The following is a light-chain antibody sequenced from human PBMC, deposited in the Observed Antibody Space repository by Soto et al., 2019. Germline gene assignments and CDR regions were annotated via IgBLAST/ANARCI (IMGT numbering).Light chain of an antibody. CDR3: FSYTTRSAYV. V-gene: IGLV2-14*01. Sequence: QSVLTQPASVSGSPGQSITISCTGSSSDVGAYNRVSLYQQRSGKAPKLMVYEVNHRHSEVSKRFSCSKSGNTASQTISGLQAEDEAEYYCFSYTTRSAYVVGTGTKLTV. CDR2: EVN. CDR1: SSDVGAYNR. J-gene: IGLJ1*01.